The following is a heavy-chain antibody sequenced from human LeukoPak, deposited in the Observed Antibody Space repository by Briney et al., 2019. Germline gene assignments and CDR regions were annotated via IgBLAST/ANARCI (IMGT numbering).Heavy chain of an antibody. D-gene: IGHD3-10*01. CDR1: GYSISRGYY. Sequence: SETLSLTCTVSGYSISRGYYWGWIRQPPGKGLEWIGTVYHTWNTYYTPSLKSRVTISIDTSKNQFSLKLSSVTAADTAVYYCARYGSGSKMLDFWGQGTLVTVSS. V-gene: IGHV4-38-2*02. J-gene: IGHJ4*02. CDR3: ARYGSGSKMLDF. CDR2: VYHTWNT.